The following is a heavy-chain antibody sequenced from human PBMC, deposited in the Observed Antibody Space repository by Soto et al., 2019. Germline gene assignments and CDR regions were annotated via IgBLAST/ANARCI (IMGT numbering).Heavy chain of an antibody. CDR2: IYYSGST. Sequence: SETLSLTCTVSGGSISSSSYYWGWIRQPPGKGLEWIGSIYYSGSTYYNPSLKSRVTISVDTSKNQFSLKLSSVTAADTAVYYCARIYRKWRTNWFHPWGQGNLVTLSS. J-gene: IGHJ5*02. CDR3: ARIYRKWRTNWFHP. D-gene: IGHD5-12*01. V-gene: IGHV4-39*01. CDR1: GGSISSSSYY.